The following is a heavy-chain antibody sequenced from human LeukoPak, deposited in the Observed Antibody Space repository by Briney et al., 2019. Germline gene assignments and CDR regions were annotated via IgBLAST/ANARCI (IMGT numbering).Heavy chain of an antibody. J-gene: IGHJ3*02. D-gene: IGHD2-15*01. CDR2: INPNSGGT. CDR1: GYIFTAYY. CDR3: ARDLSGGALGAFDI. Sequence: EASVKVSCKASGYIFTAYYIHWLRQAPGRGLEWMGWINPNSGGTSFALNFQGRVTLTRDTSISTVYMELSRLRSDDTAVYYCARDLSGGALGAFDIWGQGTMVTVSS. V-gene: IGHV1-2*02.